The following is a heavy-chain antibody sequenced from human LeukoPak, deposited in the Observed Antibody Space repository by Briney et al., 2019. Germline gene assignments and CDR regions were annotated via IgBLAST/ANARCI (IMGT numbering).Heavy chain of an antibody. CDR1: GSTFDDYG. CDR2: INWNGGST. D-gene: IGHD4-17*01. CDR3: ANSGGDYGEYYFDY. J-gene: IGHJ4*02. V-gene: IGHV3-20*04. Sequence: GGSLRLSCAASGSTFDDYGMSWVRQAPGKGLEWVSGINWNGGSTGYADSVKGRFTISRDNSKNTLYLQMNSLRAEDTAVYYCANSGGDYGEYYFDYWGQGTLVTVSS.